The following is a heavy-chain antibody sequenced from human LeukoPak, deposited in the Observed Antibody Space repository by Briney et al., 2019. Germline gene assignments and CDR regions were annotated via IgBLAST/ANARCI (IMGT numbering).Heavy chain of an antibody. CDR3: ATPTMVRGVSPYYFDY. CDR1: GYTFTGYY. D-gene: IGHD3-10*01. J-gene: IGHJ4*02. Sequence: ASVKVSCKASGYTFTGYYMHWVRQAPGQGLEWMGWINPNSGGTNYAQKFQGRVTMTRDTSISTAYMELSRLRSDDTAVYYCATPTMVRGVSPYYFDYWGQGTLVTVSS. CDR2: INPNSGGT. V-gene: IGHV1-2*02.